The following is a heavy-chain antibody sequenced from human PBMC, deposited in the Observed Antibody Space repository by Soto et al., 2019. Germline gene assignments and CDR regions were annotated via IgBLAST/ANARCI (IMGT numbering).Heavy chain of an antibody. V-gene: IGHV1-69*06. J-gene: IGHJ5*02. CDR1: GGTFSSYA. CDR2: IIPIFGTA. Sequence: QVQLLQSGAEVKKPGSSVKVSRKASGGTFSSYAISWVRQAPGQGLEWMGGIIPIFGTANYAQKFQGRVTITAEKSTSTAYMELSSLSSEDTAMYYCARDRASGYQLPSLGNWFDPWGQGTLVTVSS. D-gene: IGHD2-2*01. CDR3: ARDRASGYQLPSLGNWFDP.